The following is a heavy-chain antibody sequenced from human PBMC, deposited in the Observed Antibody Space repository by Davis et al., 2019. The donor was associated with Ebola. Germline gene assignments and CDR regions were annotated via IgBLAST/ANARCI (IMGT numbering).Heavy chain of an antibody. Sequence: MPSETLSLTCTVSGDSISDYYWSWIRQTPGKGLEWIGYIYHSGITKYNPSLQSRVTISLDTSKNQFSLKLKSMTVADTAVYYCARVGAATGGELDYWGPGTQVTVSA. D-gene: IGHD3-16*01. CDR2: IYHSGIT. CDR3: ARVGAATGGELDY. V-gene: IGHV4-59*01. CDR1: GDSISDYY. J-gene: IGHJ4*02.